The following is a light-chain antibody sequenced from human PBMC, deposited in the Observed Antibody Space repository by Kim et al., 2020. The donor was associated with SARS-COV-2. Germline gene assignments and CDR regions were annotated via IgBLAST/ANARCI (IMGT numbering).Light chain of an antibody. CDR1: GSDIGAYNY. CDR2: DVS. V-gene: IGLV2-14*03. CDR3: SSYSTSSIYVL. Sequence: QSALTQPASVSGSPGQSITISCTGTGSDIGAYNYVSWYQRHPGQAPKLIVFDVSNRPSGVSNRFSGSKSANTASLTISGLQAEDEAHYYCSSYSTSSIYVLFGGGTKLTVL. J-gene: IGLJ2*01.